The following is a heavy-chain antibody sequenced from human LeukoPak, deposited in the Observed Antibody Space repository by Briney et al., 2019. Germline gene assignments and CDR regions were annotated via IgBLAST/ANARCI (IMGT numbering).Heavy chain of an antibody. Sequence: GGSLRLSCAASGFTFSSYGMHWVRQAPGKGLEWVAVISYDGSNKYYADSVKGRFTISRDNSKNTLYLQMNSLRAEDTAVYYCAKSPRGSYDYWGQGTLVTVSS. V-gene: IGHV3-30*18. CDR3: AKSPRGSYDY. J-gene: IGHJ4*02. D-gene: IGHD3-16*01. CDR2: ISYDGSNK. CDR1: GFTFSSYG.